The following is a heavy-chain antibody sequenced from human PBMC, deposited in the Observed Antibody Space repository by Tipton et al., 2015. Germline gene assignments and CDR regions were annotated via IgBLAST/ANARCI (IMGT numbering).Heavy chain of an antibody. V-gene: IGHV5-51*01. J-gene: IGHJ4*02. D-gene: IGHD5-12*01. Sequence: VQLVQSGAEVKKPGESLKISCKGSGYSFSNYWIGWVRQMPGKGLEWMGIIYPGDSDTRYSLSFQGQVTISADKSISTAYLQWGSLKASDTAMYYCARFTDGGYDYFDYWGQGTLVTVSS. CDR2: IYPGDSDT. CDR1: GYSFSNYW. CDR3: ARFTDGGYDYFDY.